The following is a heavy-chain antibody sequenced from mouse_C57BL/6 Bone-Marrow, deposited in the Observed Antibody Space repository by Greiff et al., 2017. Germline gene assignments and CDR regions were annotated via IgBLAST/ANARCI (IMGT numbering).Heavy chain of an antibody. CDR1: GFSLTSSG. Sequence: VQGVESGPGLVPPSQSLSITCTVSGFSLTSSGVHWVRQSPGKGLEWLGVIWTGGGTDYNAAFISRLSISKDNSKSQVFFKMNSLQADDTAIYYCARKGYGSSLDYWGQGTTLTVSS. D-gene: IGHD1-1*01. CDR2: IWTGGGT. CDR3: ARKGYGSSLDY. V-gene: IGHV2-2*01. J-gene: IGHJ2*01.